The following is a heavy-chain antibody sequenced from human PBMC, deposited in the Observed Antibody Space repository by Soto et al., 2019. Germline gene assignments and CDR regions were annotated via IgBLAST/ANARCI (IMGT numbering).Heavy chain of an antibody. CDR2: IYYTGST. Sequence: QVHLQESGPGLVKPSETRSLTCTVSGGSINNHYWSGIRQPPGKGLEGIGYIYYTGSTTDNPSLKIRVTMSVDTSKNQFSLNLTSLTAADKAIYYCARANWYSEYWGQGTLVTVSS. J-gene: IGHJ4*02. V-gene: IGHV4-59*11. D-gene: IGHD7-27*01. CDR1: GGSINNHY. CDR3: ARANWYSEY.